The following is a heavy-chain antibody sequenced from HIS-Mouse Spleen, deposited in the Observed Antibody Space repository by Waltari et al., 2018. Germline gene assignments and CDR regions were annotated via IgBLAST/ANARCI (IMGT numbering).Heavy chain of an antibody. CDR2: IYYSGST. J-gene: IGHJ2*01. D-gene: IGHD6-13*01. CDR3: AREIPYSSSWYDWYFDL. CDR1: GGSIRSSSYY. V-gene: IGHV4-39*07. Sequence: QLQLQESGPGLVKPSETLSLTCPVPGGSIRSSSYYRGWNRQPPGKGLEWIGSIYYSGSTYYNPSLKSRVTISVDTSKNQFSLKLSSVTAADTAVYYCAREIPYSSSWYDWYFDLWGRGTLVTVSS.